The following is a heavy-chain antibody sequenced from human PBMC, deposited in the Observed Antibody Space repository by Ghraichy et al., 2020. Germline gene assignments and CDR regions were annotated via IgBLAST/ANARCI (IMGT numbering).Heavy chain of an antibody. CDR2: INHSGST. J-gene: IGHJ5*02. D-gene: IGHD5-24*01. Sequence: SETLSLTCAVYGGSFSGYYWSWIRQPPGKGLEWIGEINHSGSTNYNPSLKSRVTISVDTSKNQFSLKLSSVTAADTAVYYCAPRRWLRHAGWFDPWGQGTLVTVSS. CDR3: APRRWLRHAGWFDP. V-gene: IGHV4-34*01. CDR1: GGSFSGYY.